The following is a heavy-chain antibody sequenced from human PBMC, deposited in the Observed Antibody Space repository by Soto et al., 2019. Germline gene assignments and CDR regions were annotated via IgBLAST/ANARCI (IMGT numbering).Heavy chain of an antibody. V-gene: IGHV4-39*01. CDR2: IYYSGST. CDR3: ARQLYDILTGYCAFDI. J-gene: IGHJ3*02. CDR1: GGSISSSSYY. D-gene: IGHD3-9*01. Sequence: SETLSLTCTVSGGSISSSSYYRGWIRQPPGKGLEWIGSIYYSGSTYYNPSLKSRVTISVDTSKNQFSLKLSSVTAADTAVYYCARQLYDILTGYCAFDIWGQGTMVTVSS.